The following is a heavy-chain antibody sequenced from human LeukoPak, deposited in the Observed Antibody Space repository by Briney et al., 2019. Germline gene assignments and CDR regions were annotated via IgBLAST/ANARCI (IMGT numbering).Heavy chain of an antibody. J-gene: IGHJ4*02. CDR3: ARGGTQYYYGSGSYPPTFDY. Sequence: PSQTLSLTCTVSGGSISSGGYYWSWIRQPPGKGLEWIGYIYYSGSTNYNPSLKSRVTISVDTSKNQFSLKLNSVTAADTAVYYCARGGTQYYYGSGSYPPTFDYWGQGTLVTVSS. V-gene: IGHV4-61*08. D-gene: IGHD3-10*01. CDR2: IYYSGST. CDR1: GGSISSGGYY.